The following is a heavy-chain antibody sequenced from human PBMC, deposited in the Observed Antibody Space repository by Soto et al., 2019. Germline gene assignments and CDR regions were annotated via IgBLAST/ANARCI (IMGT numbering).Heavy chain of an antibody. Sequence: QVQLVQSGAEEKKPGASVKVSCKASGYTFTRVRQAPGQRLEWMGWINAGNGNTKYSQKFQGRVTITRDTSASTAYMELSSLRPEDTAVYYCARDRQQLNWFDPWGQGTLVTVSS. J-gene: IGHJ5*02. V-gene: IGHV1-3*05. CDR1: GYTFTR. D-gene: IGHD6-13*01. CDR3: ARDRQQLNWFDP. CDR2: INAGNGNT.